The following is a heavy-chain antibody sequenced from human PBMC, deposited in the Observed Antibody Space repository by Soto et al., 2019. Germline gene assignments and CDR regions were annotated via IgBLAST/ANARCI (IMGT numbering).Heavy chain of an antibody. D-gene: IGHD2-15*01. CDR1: GYTFTDYY. CDR2: INPNSGGT. J-gene: IGHJ5*02. CDR3: ARGDGRVVASFDP. Sequence: QVQLVQSGAEVKKPGASVKVSCKASGYTFTDYYIHWVRQAPGQGLEWMGWINPNSGGTNYAQKFQGRVTMTRDTSISTAYMELSRLISDDTAVDYCARGDGRVVASFDPWGQGALVTVSS. V-gene: IGHV1-2*02.